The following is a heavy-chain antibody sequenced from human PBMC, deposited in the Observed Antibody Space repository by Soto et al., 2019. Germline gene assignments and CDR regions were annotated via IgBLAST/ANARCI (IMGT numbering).Heavy chain of an antibody. CDR3: ARGSGSSWYRQYYFDY. CDR1: GGSVSSFC. D-gene: IGHD6-13*01. Sequence: SETLSLTCYVSGGSVSSFCWTWIRQSPGKGLESIAYVCSSGSTNYNPSLESRVTMTRDTSISTAYMELSRLRSDDTAVYYCARGSGSSWYRQYYFDYWGQGTLVTVSS. J-gene: IGHJ4*02. CDR2: VCSSGST. V-gene: IGHV4-4*08.